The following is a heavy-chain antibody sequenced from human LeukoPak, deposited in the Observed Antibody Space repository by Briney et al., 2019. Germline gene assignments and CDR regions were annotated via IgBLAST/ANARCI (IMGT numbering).Heavy chain of an antibody. V-gene: IGHV4-31*03. J-gene: IGHJ6*02. Sequence: SETLSLTCTVSGGSISSGGYYWSWIRQHPGKGLEWIGYIYYSGSTYYNPSLKRRVTISVDTSKNQFSLKLSSVTAADTAVYYYASINYYYGMDVWGQGTTVTVSS. CDR3: ASINYYYGMDV. CDR2: IYYSGST. CDR1: GGSISSGGYY.